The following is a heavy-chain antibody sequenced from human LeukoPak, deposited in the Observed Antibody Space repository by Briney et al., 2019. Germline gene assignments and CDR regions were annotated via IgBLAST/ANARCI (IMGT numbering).Heavy chain of an antibody. D-gene: IGHD3-22*01. CDR2: IFYSGST. J-gene: IGHJ3*02. CDR3: VRAYFDRTFDI. CDR1: GGSISSYY. V-gene: IGHV4-59*01. Sequence: SETLSLTCTVSGGSISSYYWSWIRQPPGKGLEWIGYIFYSGSTNYNPSLKSRVTISVDTSKNQLSLKLNSVTAEDTAVYYCVRAYFDRTFDIWGQGTMVTVSS.